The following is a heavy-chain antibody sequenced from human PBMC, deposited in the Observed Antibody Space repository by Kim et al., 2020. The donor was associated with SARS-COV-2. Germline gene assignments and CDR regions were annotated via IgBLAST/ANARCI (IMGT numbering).Heavy chain of an antibody. V-gene: IGHV3-23*01. D-gene: IGHD3-10*01. J-gene: IGHJ4*02. Sequence: GGSLRLSCAASGFTFSSYAMSWVRQAPGKGLEWVSSITTTGGNTYSADSVKGRFSISRDNSKNTLYMQMNTLRVEDTAVYYCAKHLMGVAKAFDYWGQGTLVPVST. CDR2: ITTTGGNT. CDR1: GFTFSSYA. CDR3: AKHLMGVAKAFDY.